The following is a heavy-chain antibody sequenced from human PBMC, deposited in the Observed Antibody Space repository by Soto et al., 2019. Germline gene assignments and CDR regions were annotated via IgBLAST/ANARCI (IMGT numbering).Heavy chain of an antibody. CDR1: GFTFIGSA. J-gene: IGHJ4*02. D-gene: IGHD3-10*01. V-gene: IGHV3-73*02. CDR2: IRSKPNSYAT. CDR3: CAIRGVQPDY. Sequence: EVPLVESGGGLVQPGGSLKLSCAASGFTFIGSAMHWVRQASGKGLEWVGRIRSKPNSYATAYAASVKGRFTISRVDSKNTAYLQMKSLKTEDTAVYYCCAIRGVQPDYWGQGTLVSVSS.